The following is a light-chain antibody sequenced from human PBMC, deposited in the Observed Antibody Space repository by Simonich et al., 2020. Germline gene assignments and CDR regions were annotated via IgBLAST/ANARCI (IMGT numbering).Light chain of an antibody. CDR1: SSNIGAGYD. CDR2: GNS. CDR3: QSYDSSLSGWV. V-gene: IGLV1-40*01. J-gene: IGLJ3*02. Sequence: QSVLTQPPSVSGAPGQRVTISCTGSSSNIGAGYDVNWYQQLPGKAPKLLLSGNSNRPSGFPDRFSGSKYGTSASLAITGLQAEDEADYYCQSYDSSLSGWVFGGGTKLTVL.